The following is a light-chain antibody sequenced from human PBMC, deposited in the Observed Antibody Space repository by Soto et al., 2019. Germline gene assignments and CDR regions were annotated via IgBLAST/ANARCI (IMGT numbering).Light chain of an antibody. CDR2: GAS. V-gene: IGKV3-15*01. J-gene: IGKJ3*01. CDR3: QQCTSIPPT. Sequence: EVAMTQSPCSLSATIGETDSLTCRASQSIRSDVTWYQQTPGQAPRLLIYGASSLATGIPARFSGSGSGTEFTLTISSLQSDDFAVYYRQQCTSIPPTFGHGTKVDIK. CDR1: QSIRSD.